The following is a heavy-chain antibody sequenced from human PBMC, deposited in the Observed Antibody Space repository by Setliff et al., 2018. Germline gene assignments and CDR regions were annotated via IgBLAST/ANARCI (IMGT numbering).Heavy chain of an antibody. J-gene: IGHJ6*03. CDR2: TIPSFGST. V-gene: IGHV1-69*05. CDR1: GGTFSSYG. CDR3: AREGVDTRSSTDYRYYMDV. D-gene: IGHD5-18*01. Sequence: ASVKVSCKASGGTFSSYGISWVRQAPGQGLEWMGGTIPSFGSTNYAQRFQDRVTIITDESTSTAYMELSSLRTEDTAVYYCAREGVDTRSSTDYRYYMDVWGKGTTVTVSS.